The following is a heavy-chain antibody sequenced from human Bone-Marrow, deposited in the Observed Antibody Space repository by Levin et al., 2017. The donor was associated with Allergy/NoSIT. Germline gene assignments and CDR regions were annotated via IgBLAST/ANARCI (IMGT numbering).Heavy chain of an antibody. CDR3: GRDHHYVDSSGSSYFDY. CDR1: GFSFNTYW. V-gene: IGHV3-7*01. J-gene: IGHJ4*02. D-gene: IGHD3-22*01. CDR2: IKEDGYEK. Sequence: GESLKISCVVSGFSFNTYWMAWVRQAPGKGLEWLANIKEDGYEKYYADSVKGRFTISRSTSSNVLYLQMNGLRAEDTAVYYCGRDHHYVDSSGSSYFDYWGQGTLVTVSS.